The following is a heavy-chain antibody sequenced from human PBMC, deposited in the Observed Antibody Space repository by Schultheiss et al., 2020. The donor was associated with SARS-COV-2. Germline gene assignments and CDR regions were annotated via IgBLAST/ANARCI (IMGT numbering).Heavy chain of an antibody. J-gene: IGHJ4*02. D-gene: IGHD2-15*01. CDR3: ASYCSCVGCYSVY. CDR2: SHDGDGT. V-gene: IGHV3-66*01. Sequence: GGSLRLSCAASGFTFSSYAMSWVRQAPGKGLEWVSVSHDGDGTYYADSVKGRFTISSDNSKNTAHLQMNSLRAEDTAVYFCASYCSCVGCYSVYWGQGTLVTVSS. CDR1: GFTFSSYA.